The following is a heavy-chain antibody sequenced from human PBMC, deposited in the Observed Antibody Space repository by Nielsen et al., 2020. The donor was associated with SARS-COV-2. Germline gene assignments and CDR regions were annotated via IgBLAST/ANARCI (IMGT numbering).Heavy chain of an antibody. CDR2: ISGSGGST. J-gene: IGHJ4*02. Sequence: GESLKISCAASGFTFSSYAMSWVRQAPGKGLEWVSAISGSGGSTYYADPVKGRFTISRDNSKNTLYLQMNSLRAEDTAVYYCAKEVVGATRENDYWGQGTLVTVSS. D-gene: IGHD1-26*01. CDR3: AKEVVGATRENDY. V-gene: IGHV3-23*01. CDR1: GFTFSSYA.